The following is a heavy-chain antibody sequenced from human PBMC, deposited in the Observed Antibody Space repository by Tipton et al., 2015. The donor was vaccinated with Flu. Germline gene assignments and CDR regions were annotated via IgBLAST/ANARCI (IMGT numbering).Heavy chain of an antibody. CDR1: GGSMSSFY. CDR3: ARGSGSGTELTFYV. J-gene: IGHJ4*02. CDR2: MYAGGNT. Sequence: LRLSCTVSGGSMSSFYWSWIRKPAGKGLEWMGRMYAGGNTKYNPSLKSRVTMSVDTSKNQFSLRLTSVTAADTAVYYCARGSGSGTELTFYVWGPGTVVTVSS. D-gene: IGHD3-10*01. V-gene: IGHV4-4*07.